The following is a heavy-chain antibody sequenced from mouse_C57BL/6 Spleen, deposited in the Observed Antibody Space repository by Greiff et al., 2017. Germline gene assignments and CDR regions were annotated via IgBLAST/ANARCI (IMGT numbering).Heavy chain of an antibody. Sequence: VQLQQSGPELVKPGASVKISCKASGYTFTDYYMNWVKQSHGKSLEWIGDINPNYGGTSYNQKFKGKATLTVDKSSSTAYMELRSLTSEDSAVYYCTVDYGSSYSYYFDYWGQGTTLTVSS. CDR3: TVDYGSSYSYYFDY. CDR2: INPNYGGT. D-gene: IGHD1-1*01. CDR1: GYTFTDYY. V-gene: IGHV1-26*01. J-gene: IGHJ2*01.